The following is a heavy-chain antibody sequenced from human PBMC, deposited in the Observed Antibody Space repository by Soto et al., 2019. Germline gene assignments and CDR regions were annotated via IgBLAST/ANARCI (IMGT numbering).Heavy chain of an antibody. V-gene: IGHV1-8*01. CDR3: ARGRASGSYYLLDY. CDR2: INPNSGNI. Sequence: QVQLVQSGAEVKKPGASVKVSCKASGNTFTSYDINWVRQATGHGLAWMGWINPNSGNIGYAQKVQGRVTMTRDTAIRTAYMEVSRLRSDDTAVYYCARGRASGSYYLLDYWGQGTLVTVSS. CDR1: GNTFTSYD. D-gene: IGHD3-10*01. J-gene: IGHJ4*02.